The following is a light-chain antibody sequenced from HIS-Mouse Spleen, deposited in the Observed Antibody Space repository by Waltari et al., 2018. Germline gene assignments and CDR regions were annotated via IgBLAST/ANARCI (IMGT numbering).Light chain of an antibody. CDR3: QQSYSTPPTWT. V-gene: IGKV1-39*01. Sequence: IQMTQSPSSLSASVADSLTITCRASQSISSYLNWYQQKPGKAPKLLIYAASSLQSGVPSRFSGSGSGTDFTLTISSLQPEDFATYYCQQSYSTPPTWTFGQGTKVEIK. CDR1: QSISSY. J-gene: IGKJ1*01. CDR2: AAS.